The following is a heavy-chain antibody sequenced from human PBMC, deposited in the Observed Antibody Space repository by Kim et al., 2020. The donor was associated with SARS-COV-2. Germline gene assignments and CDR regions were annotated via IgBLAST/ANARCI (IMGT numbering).Heavy chain of an antibody. V-gene: IGHV3-30*18. Sequence: GGSLRLSCVGTGFTIKTYGMHWVRQAPGKGLEWVADISYDGSNKYYADSGKGRFTISRDNSKNTLYLQMDSLRAEDTAVYYCAKAPIGDVPGGKMLFDPWGQGTRVTVSS. J-gene: IGHJ5*02. CDR1: GFTIKTYG. D-gene: IGHD2-15*01. CDR3: AKAPIGDVPGGKMLFDP. CDR2: ISYDGSNK.